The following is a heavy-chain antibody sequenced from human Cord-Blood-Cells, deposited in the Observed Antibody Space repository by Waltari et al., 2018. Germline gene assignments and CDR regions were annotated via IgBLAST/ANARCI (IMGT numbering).Heavy chain of an antibody. D-gene: IGHD3-22*01. CDR2: IYYSGST. CDR3: ARRGLLRLFDY. CDR1: GGSISSLSYY. J-gene: IGHJ4*02. Sequence: QLQLQESGPGLVKPSETLSLTCTVPGGSISSLSYYWGWIRQPPGKGLEWIGSIYYSGSTYYNPSLKSRVTISVDTSKNQFSLKLSSVTAADTAVYYCARRGLLRLFDYWGQGTLVTVSS. V-gene: IGHV4-39*01.